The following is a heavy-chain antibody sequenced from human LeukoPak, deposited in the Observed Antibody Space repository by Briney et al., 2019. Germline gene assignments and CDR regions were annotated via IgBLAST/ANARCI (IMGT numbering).Heavy chain of an antibody. Sequence: SETLSLTCAVYGGSFSGYYWSWIRQPPGKGLEWIGEINHSGSTNYNPSLKSRATISVDTSKNQFSLKLSSVTAADTAVYYCVSHYFDYWGQGTLVTVSS. CDR3: VSHYFDY. V-gene: IGHV4-34*01. CDR1: GGSFSGYY. D-gene: IGHD5/OR15-5a*01. CDR2: INHSGST. J-gene: IGHJ4*02.